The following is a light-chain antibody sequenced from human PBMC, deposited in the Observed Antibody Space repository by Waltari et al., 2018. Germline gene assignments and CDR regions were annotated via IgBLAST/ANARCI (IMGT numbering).Light chain of an antibody. CDR2: DVT. CDR3: SSQTLDGLVL. V-gene: IGLV2-14*03. Sequence: QSALTQPASVSGSPGQSITISCSGLGSAAGASESVSWHQHHPDKAPQVIIYDVTHRPSGVSDRVSASKSANTSSLTISRLQPEDEADYYCSSQTLDGLVLFGGGTRLTVL. CDR1: GSAAGASES. J-gene: IGLJ2*01.